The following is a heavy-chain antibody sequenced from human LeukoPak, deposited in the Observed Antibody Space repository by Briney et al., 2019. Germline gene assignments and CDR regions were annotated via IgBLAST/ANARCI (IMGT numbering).Heavy chain of an antibody. CDR2: MNRDGSEV. Sequence: TGGSLRLSCAASGFPFAPFWMTWVRQAPGKGPEFVATMNRDGSEVAYGNSVRGRFTISRDNAKNSLYLQMHSLIAEDTAVYYCAKVYSSSTYYFDSWGQGTLVTVSS. CDR3: AKVYSSSTYYFDS. CDR1: GFPFAPFW. V-gene: IGHV3-7*05. J-gene: IGHJ4*02. D-gene: IGHD6-6*01.